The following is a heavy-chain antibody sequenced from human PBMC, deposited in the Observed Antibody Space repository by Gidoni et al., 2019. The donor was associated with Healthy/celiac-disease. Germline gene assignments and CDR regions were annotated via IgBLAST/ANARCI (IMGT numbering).Heavy chain of an antibody. CDR2: INHSGST. CDR1: GGSFSGYY. CDR3: ARGSVFRV. Sequence: QVQLQQWGAGLLKPSETLSLTCAVYGGSFSGYYWSWIRQPPGKGLEWIGEINHSGSTNYNPSLKSRVTISVDTSKNQFSLKLSSVTAADTAVYYCARGSVFRVWGQGTLVTVSS. J-gene: IGHJ4*02. V-gene: IGHV4-34*01.